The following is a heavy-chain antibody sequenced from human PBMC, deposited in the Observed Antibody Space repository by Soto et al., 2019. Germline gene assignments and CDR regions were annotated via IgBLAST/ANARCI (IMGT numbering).Heavy chain of an antibody. CDR1: EESLTSGGYY. J-gene: IGHJ5*02. D-gene: IGHD2-2*01. V-gene: IGHV4-31*03. Sequence: QEQLQESGPGLVKPSETLSLTCIVSEESLTSGGYYWTWVRQLPAKGLEWIGYIYYTGTTFFNPFLKSRVAISLNATKNQFYCWLNFVTAEYRAVYYCVAFSDRLTPATVLTWGQGTMVTVSS. CDR3: VAFSDRLTPATVLT. CDR2: IYYTGTT.